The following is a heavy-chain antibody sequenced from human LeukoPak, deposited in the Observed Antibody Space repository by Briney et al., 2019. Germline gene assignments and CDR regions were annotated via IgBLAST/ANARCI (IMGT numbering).Heavy chain of an antibody. CDR3: AREAGWDKFDY. D-gene: IGHD6-19*01. CDR2: IWYDGSNK. Sequence: GRSLRLSCAASGFTFSNYGMHWVRQAPGKGLEWVAVIWYDGSNKYYADSVKGRFTISRDNSKNTLYLQMNSLRADDTAMYYCAREAGWDKFDYWGQGTLVTVSS. V-gene: IGHV3-33*01. J-gene: IGHJ4*02. CDR1: GFTFSNYG.